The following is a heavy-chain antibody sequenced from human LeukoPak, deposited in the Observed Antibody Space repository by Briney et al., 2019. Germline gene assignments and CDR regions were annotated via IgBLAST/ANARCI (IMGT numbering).Heavy chain of an antibody. CDR3: ARSPGIGAAGTVDY. V-gene: IGHV1-18*01. CDR2: ISAYNGNT. J-gene: IGHJ4*02. Sequence: ASVKVSCKASGYTFTSYGINWVRQAPGQGLEWMGWISAYNGNTKYAQKVQGRVTMTTDTSTSTVYMELRRLRSDDTAVYYCARSPGIGAAGTVDYWGQGTLVTVSS. CDR1: GYTFTSYG. D-gene: IGHD6-13*01.